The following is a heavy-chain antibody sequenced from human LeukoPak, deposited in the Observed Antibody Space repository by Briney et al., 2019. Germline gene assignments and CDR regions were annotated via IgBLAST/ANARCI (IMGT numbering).Heavy chain of an antibody. CDR3: ARAGFWSAYYVGRYYSHMDV. CDR2: TYTSGST. Sequence: SETLSLTCTVSGGSISSGSYYWSWIRQPAGKGLEWIGRTYTSGSTNYNPSLKSRVTISVDTSKNQFSLKLSSVTAADTAVYYCARAGFWSAYYVGRYYSHMDVWGNGTTVTVSS. V-gene: IGHV4-61*02. J-gene: IGHJ6*03. D-gene: IGHD3-3*01. CDR1: GGSISSGSYY.